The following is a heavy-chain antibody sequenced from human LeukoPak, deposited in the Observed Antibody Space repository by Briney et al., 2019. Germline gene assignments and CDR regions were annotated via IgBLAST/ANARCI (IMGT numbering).Heavy chain of an antibody. D-gene: IGHD1-1*01. CDR1: GFTVSSNY. J-gene: IGHJ3*02. CDR3: ARDAPERRNAFDI. V-gene: IGHV3-53*01. Sequence: PGGSLRLSCADSGFTVSSNYMSWVRQAPGKGLEWVSVIYSGGSTYYADSVKGRFTISRDNSKNTLYLQMNSLRAEDTAVYYCARDAPERRNAFDIWGQGTMVTVSS. CDR2: IYSGGST.